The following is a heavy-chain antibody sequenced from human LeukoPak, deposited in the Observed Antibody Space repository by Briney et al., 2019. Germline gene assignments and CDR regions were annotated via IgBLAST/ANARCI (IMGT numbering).Heavy chain of an antibody. V-gene: IGHV3-20*01. CDR1: GFTFDDYG. Sequence: GGSLRLSCAASGFTFDDYGMSWVRQAPGEGLEWVSGINWNGGSTGCADSVKGRFTISRDNAKNSLYLKMNSLRAAATALYPCARGEGWFDPWGQGTLVTVSS. J-gene: IGHJ5*02. D-gene: IGHD1-26*01. CDR2: INWNGGST. CDR3: ARGEGWFDP.